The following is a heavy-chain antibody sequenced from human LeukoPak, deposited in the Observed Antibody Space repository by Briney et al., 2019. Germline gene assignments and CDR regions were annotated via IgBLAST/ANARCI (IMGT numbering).Heavy chain of an antibody. V-gene: IGHV4-59*01. D-gene: IGHD5-18*01. CDR1: GGSISSYY. CDR3: ARGPYSYGYADY. CDR2: IYYSGST. Sequence: KPSETLSLTCTVSGGSISSYYWSWIRQPPGKGLEWTGYIYYSGSTNYNPSLKSRVTISVDTSKNQFSLKLSSVTAADTAVYYCARGPYSYGYADYWGQGTLVTVSS. J-gene: IGHJ4*02.